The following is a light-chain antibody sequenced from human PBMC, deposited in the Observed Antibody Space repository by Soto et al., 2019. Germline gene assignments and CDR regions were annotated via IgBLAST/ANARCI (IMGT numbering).Light chain of an antibody. CDR2: DAS. CDR1: QSVSSY. CDR3: QQRFNWPRFT. V-gene: IGKV3-11*01. J-gene: IGKJ2*01. Sequence: EIVLTQSPATLSLSPGERATLSCRASQSVSSYLAWYQQKPGQAPRLLIYDASNRATGIPARFSGGGSEPDFTLPISSLEPEDFAVYYCQQRFNWPRFTFGQGTKLEIK.